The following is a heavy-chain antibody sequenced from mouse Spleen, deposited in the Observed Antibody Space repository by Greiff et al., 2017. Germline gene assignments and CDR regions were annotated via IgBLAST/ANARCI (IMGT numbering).Heavy chain of an antibody. CDR1: GFTFTDYY. D-gene: IGHD1-1*01. CDR2: IRNKANGYTT. Sequence: EVKLMESGGGLVQPGGSLRLSCATSGFTFTDYYMSWVRQPPGKALEWLGFIRNKANGYTTEYSASVKGRFTISRDNSQSILYLQMNTLRAEDSATYYCARDGLRFFDYWGQGTTLTVSS. V-gene: IGHV7-3*02. CDR3: ARDGLRFFDY. J-gene: IGHJ2*01.